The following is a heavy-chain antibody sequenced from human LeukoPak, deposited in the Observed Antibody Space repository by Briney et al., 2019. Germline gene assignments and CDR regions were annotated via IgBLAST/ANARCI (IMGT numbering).Heavy chain of an antibody. J-gene: IGHJ6*02. D-gene: IGHD6-6*01. CDR2: IWYDGSNK. CDR3: ARDHRPEYYYYYGMDV. CDR1: GFTFSSYG. Sequence: PGGSLRLSCAASGFTFSSYGMHWVRQAPGKGLEWVAVIWYDGSNKYYADSVKGRFTISRDNSKNPLYLQMNSLRAEDTAVYYCARDHRPEYYYYYGMDVWGQGTTVTVSS. V-gene: IGHV3-33*01.